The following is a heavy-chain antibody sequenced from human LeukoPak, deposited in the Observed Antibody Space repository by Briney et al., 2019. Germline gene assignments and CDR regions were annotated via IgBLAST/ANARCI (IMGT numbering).Heavy chain of an antibody. V-gene: IGHV3-23*01. CDR3: AKRGVVIRVILVGFHKEAYYFDS. Sequence: PGGSLRLSCAVSGITLSNYGMSWVRQAPGKGLEWVAGISDSGGGTNYADSVKGRFTISRDNPKNTLYLQMNSLRAEDTAVYFCAKRGVVIRVILVGFHKEAYYFDSWGQGALVTVYS. CDR1: GITLSNYG. J-gene: IGHJ4*02. D-gene: IGHD3-22*01. CDR2: ISDSGGGT.